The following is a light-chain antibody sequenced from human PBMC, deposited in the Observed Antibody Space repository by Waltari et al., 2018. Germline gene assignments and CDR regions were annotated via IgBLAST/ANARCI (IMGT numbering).Light chain of an antibody. CDR1: QSLLHSDGNNH. Sequence: DIVVTQSPLSLPVTPGEPASTSCRSSQSLLHSDGNNHLDWYLQTPGQAPQVLIYLGSNRASGVPDRFSGSGSGTDFTLKISRVEAEDVGVYYCMQSTHWPWTFGQGTKVEIK. V-gene: IGKV2-28*01. J-gene: IGKJ1*01. CDR2: LGS. CDR3: MQSTHWPWT.